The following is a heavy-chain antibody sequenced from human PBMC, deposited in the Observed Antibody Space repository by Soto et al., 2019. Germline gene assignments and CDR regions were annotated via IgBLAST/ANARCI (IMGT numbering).Heavy chain of an antibody. V-gene: IGHV3-30*04. D-gene: IGHD3-22*01. Sequence: QVQLVESGGGVVQPGRSLRLSCAASGFTFSNSAMHWVRQAPGKGLEWVAVISYGGSNKYYADSVKGRFTISRDNSKNTLYLQMNSLRAEDTAVYYCAKDQTYYDSSGTIDYWGQGTLVTVSS. J-gene: IGHJ4*02. CDR3: AKDQTYYDSSGTIDY. CDR2: ISYGGSNK. CDR1: GFTFSNSA.